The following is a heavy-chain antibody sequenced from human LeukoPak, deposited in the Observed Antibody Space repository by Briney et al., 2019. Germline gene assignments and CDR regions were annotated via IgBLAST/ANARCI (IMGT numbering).Heavy chain of an antibody. Sequence: SETLSLTCTVSGGSISSYYWSWIRQPPGKGLEWIGYIYYSGSTNYNPSLKSRVTISVDTSKNQFSLKLSSVTAADTAVYYCARDKNEKWLATEWFDPWGQGTLVTVSS. V-gene: IGHV4-59*01. D-gene: IGHD6-19*01. J-gene: IGHJ5*02. CDR3: ARDKNEKWLATEWFDP. CDR2: IYYSGST. CDR1: GGSISSYY.